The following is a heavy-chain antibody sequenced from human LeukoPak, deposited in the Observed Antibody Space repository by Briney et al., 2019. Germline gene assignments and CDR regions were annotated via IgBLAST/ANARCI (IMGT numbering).Heavy chain of an antibody. D-gene: IGHD5-12*01. CDR1: GDSISSGSHY. CDR3: ARSRNMATTTTWDL. J-gene: IGHJ5*02. V-gene: IGHV4-39*01. Sequence: KTSETLSLTCIVSGDSISSGSHYWVWIRQPPGKGLEWIANIYYSSSTYYNPSHKSRVTISVDTSKNQFSLKVSSVTAADTAVYFCARSRNMATTTTWDLWGQGRLVTVSS. CDR2: IYYSSST.